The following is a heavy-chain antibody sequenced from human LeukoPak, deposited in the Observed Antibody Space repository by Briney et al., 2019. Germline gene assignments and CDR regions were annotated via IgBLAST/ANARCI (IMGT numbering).Heavy chain of an antibody. CDR2: ISYDGSNK. D-gene: IGHD1-26*01. Sequence: SCKASGFTFSSYAMHWVRQAPGKGLEWVAVISYDGSNKYYADSVKGRFTISRDNSKNTLYLQMNSLRAEDTAVYYCARDFRGSYDFIPNPILPMGYYFDYWGQGTLVTVSS. V-gene: IGHV3-30*04. CDR3: ARDFRGSYDFIPNPILPMGYYFDY. CDR1: GFTFSSYA. J-gene: IGHJ4*02.